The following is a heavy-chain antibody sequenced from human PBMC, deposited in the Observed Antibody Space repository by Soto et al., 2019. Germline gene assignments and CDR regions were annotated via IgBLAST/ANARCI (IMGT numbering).Heavy chain of an antibody. CDR2: ISNSGST. Sequence: SETLSLTCTVSGGSISSFHWSWIRQPPGKGLEWIGFISNSGSTNYNPSLKSRVTISLDTSKNQFSLKLSSVGAADTAVYYCARGVVGASTGFQHWGQGTLVTVSS. CDR1: GGSISSFH. V-gene: IGHV4-59*01. J-gene: IGHJ1*01. CDR3: ARGVVGASTGFQH. D-gene: IGHD1-26*01.